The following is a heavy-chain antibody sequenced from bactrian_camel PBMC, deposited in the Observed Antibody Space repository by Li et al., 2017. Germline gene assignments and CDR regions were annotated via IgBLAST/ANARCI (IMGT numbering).Heavy chain of an antibody. D-gene: IGHD3*01. CDR1: GFTFSRTS. V-gene: IGHV3S31*01. Sequence: DVQLVESGGGLVQPGGSLRLSCPASGFTFSRTSMSWVRQAPGKGLEWVSAINSGGASTFYADSVKGRFTMFRDNAKNMLYLQMNSLKTEDTAVYHCAADPRGSGYWGQGTQVTVS. CDR2: INSGGAST. J-gene: IGHJ4*01. CDR3: AADPRGSGY.